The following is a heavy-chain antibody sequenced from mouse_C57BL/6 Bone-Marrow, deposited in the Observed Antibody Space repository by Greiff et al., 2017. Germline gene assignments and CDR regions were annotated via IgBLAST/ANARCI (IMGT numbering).Heavy chain of an antibody. D-gene: IGHD1-1*01. V-gene: IGHV6-6*01. J-gene: IGHJ1*03. CDR1: GFTFSDAW. CDR2: IRNKANNHAT. CDR3: TRHLIYYYGSSYSYWYFDV. Sequence: VQGVESGGGLVQPGGSMKLSCAASGFTFSDAWMDWVRQSPEKGLEWVAEIRNKANNHATYYAESVKGRFTISRDDSKSSVYLQMNSLRAEDTGIYYCTRHLIYYYGSSYSYWYFDVWGTGTTVTVSS.